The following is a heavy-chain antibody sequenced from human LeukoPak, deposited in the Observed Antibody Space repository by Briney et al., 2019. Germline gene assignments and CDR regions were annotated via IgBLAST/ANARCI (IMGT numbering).Heavy chain of an antibody. V-gene: IGHV3-23*01. D-gene: IGHD5-18*01. CDR2: ISGSGGST. CDR1: GFTFSSYA. CDR3: AKDKYSPNINNWFDP. J-gene: IGHJ5*02. Sequence: GGSLRLSCAASGFTFSSYAMSWVRQAPGKGLEWVSAISGSGGSTYYADSVKGRFTISRDNSKNTLYLQMNSLRAEDTAVYYCAKDKYSPNINNWFDPWGQGTLVTVSS.